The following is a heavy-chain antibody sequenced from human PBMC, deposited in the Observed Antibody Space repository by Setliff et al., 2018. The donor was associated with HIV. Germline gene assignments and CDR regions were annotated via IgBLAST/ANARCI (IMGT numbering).Heavy chain of an antibody. Sequence: PGGSLRLSCAASGFTFEDYGMSWVRQVPGKGLEWVSGINGNGGSTGYADSVKGRLTISRDNAKKSLYLQMNSLRVEDTALYYCARGPYSSSWYGAFDYWGQGTLVTVSS. D-gene: IGHD6-13*01. CDR1: GFTFEDYG. J-gene: IGHJ4*02. CDR2: INGNGGST. V-gene: IGHV3-20*04. CDR3: ARGPYSSSWYGAFDY.